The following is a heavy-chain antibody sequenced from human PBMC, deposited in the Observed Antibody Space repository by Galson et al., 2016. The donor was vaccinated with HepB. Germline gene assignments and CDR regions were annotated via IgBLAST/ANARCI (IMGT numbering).Heavy chain of an antibody. Sequence: SVKVSCKASGYTFSIHDINWVRQATGQGLEWMGWINAKTGKADFAPKFQGRVTMTRNTSTNTTYMELSSLKSDDTAVYYCARGEGFCSGGTCWSWFDSWGQGTLVTVSS. CDR2: INAKTGKA. D-gene: IGHD2-15*01. CDR3: ARGEGFCSGGTCWSWFDS. CDR1: GYTFSIHD. J-gene: IGHJ5*01. V-gene: IGHV1-8*02.